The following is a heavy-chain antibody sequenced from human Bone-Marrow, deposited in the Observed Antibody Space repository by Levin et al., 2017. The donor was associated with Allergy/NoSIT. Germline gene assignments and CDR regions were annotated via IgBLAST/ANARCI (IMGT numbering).Heavy chain of an antibody. CDR2: INPNNGAT. CDR3: ARDPAVTRDGYFDL. CDR1: GFAFTDYS. V-gene: IGHV1-2*02. D-gene: IGHD4-17*01. J-gene: IGHJ2*01. Sequence: GGPVKVSCKASGFAFTDYSMHWVRQAPGQGLEWLGWINPNNGATKYALKFQDRVTMTRDTSISTAYMEFRRLRSDDTAVFYCARDPAVTRDGYFDLWGRGTLVSVSS.